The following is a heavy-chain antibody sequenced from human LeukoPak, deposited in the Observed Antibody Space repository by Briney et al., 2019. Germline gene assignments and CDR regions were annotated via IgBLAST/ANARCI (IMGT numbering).Heavy chain of an antibody. V-gene: IGHV3-30*14. CDR2: ISYDGSNK. J-gene: IGHJ5*02. CDR3: VALLPIVPNWFDP. CDR1: GFTFSSYA. D-gene: IGHD2-8*01. Sequence: PGGSLRLSCAASGFTFSSYAMHWVRQAPGKGLEWVAVISYDGSNKYYADSVKGRFTISRDNSKNTLYLQMSSLRAEDTAVYYCVALLPIVPNWFDPWGQGTLVTVSS.